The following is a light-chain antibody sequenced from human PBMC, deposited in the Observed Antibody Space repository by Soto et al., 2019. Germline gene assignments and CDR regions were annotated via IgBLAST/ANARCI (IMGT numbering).Light chain of an antibody. CDR1: SSDVGSYNL. Sequence: QSVLTQPASVSGSPGQSITISCTGTSSDVGSYNLVSWYQQHPGKAPKLMIYEGSKRPSGVSNRFSGSKSGNTASLTISGLQAEDEADYHCCSYAGSSTYVVFGGGTKLTV. CDR2: EGS. V-gene: IGLV2-23*01. J-gene: IGLJ2*01. CDR3: CSYAGSSTYVV.